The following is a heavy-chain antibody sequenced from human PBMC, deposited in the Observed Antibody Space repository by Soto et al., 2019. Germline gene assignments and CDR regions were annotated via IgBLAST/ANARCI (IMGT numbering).Heavy chain of an antibody. CDR2: MNPNSGNT. V-gene: IGHV1-8*01. J-gene: IGHJ6*03. CDR3: ARGLHGDYATDYYYYYMDV. Sequence: QVQLVQSGAEVKKPGASVKVSCKASGYTFTSYDINWVRQATGQGLEWMGWMNPNSGNTGYAQKFQGRVTMTRNTSISTAYMELSSLRSEDTAVYYCARGLHGDYATDYYYYYMDVWGKGTTVTVSS. CDR1: GYTFTSYD. D-gene: IGHD4-17*01.